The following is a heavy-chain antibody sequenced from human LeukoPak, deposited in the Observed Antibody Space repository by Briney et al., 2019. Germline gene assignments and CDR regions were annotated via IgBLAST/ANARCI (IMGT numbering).Heavy chain of an antibody. J-gene: IGHJ5*02. Sequence: GGSLRLSCAASGFTFNDYYMSWIRQAPGKGLEWLSYINIGCTNTHYADSVKGRFTISRDNAKKSLYLEMNNLRAEDTAVYYCATDGAGFDTWGEGVLVTVSS. CDR2: INIGCTNT. V-gene: IGHV3-11*01. CDR1: GFTFNDYY. CDR3: ATDGAGFDT.